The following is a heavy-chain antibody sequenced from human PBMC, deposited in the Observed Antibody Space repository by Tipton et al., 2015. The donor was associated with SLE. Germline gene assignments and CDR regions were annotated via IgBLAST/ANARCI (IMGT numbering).Heavy chain of an antibody. CDR2: ISGSGGSA. Sequence: SLRLXCAAPGFTFSSSAMNGVRQAPGKGLEWVSAISGSGGSAYYADYVKGRFTISRDNSKNKLYLQMHSLRAEDTAVYYCASELTPIEGSDVWGKGTTVTVSS. J-gene: IGHJ6*04. CDR1: GFTFSSSA. V-gene: IGHV3-23*01. D-gene: IGHD1-7*01. CDR3: ASELTPIEGSDV.